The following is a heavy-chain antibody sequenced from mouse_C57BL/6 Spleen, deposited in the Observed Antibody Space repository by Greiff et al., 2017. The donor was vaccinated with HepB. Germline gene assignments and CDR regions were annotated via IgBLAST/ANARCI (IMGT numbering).Heavy chain of an antibody. CDR3: ARKATMITTSYFDY. CDR2: IDPSDSYT. J-gene: IGHJ2*01. D-gene: IGHD2-4*01. CDR1: GYTFTSYW. V-gene: IGHV1-50*01. Sequence: VQLQQPGAELVKPGASVKLSCKASGYTFTSYWMQWVKQRPGQGLEWIGEIDPSDSYTNYNQKFKGKATLTVDTSSSTAYMQLSSLTSEDSAVDYCARKATMITTSYFDYWGQGTTLTVSS.